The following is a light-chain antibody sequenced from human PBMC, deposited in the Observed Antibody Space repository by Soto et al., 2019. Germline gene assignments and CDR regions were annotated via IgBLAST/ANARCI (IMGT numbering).Light chain of an antibody. Sequence: SPNNKTYFACYHQHPRLSPPLLLYWASTRESAVPHRFCGSGSGTDFTLSICSLHAPDVPVYYSQQYPSHPPITFAPGTRLEI. V-gene: IGKV4-1*01. J-gene: IGKJ5*01. CDR1: SPNNKTY. CDR2: WAS. CDR3: QQYPSHPPIT.